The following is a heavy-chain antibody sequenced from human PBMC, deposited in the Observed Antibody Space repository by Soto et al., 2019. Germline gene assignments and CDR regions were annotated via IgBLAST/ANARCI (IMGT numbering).Heavy chain of an antibody. D-gene: IGHD1-26*01. J-gene: IGHJ4*02. Sequence: HPGGSLRLSCAGSGFTFSSYGIRWVRQAPGKGLEWVALISYDGGNEKYTESVKDRFTISRDDSHNVAYLQMSSLRTEDTAMYYCAKDRYSGTYPTDFDYWGQGSLVTVSS. V-gene: IGHV3-30*18. CDR3: AKDRYSGTYPTDFDY. CDR1: GFTFSSYG. CDR2: ISYDGGNE.